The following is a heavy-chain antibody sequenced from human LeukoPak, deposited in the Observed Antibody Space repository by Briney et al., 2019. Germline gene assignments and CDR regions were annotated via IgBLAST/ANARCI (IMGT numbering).Heavy chain of an antibody. D-gene: IGHD3-22*01. V-gene: IGHV1-2*02. CDR1: ETRLSQLP. CDR2: ISPKSGVT. J-gene: IGHJ4*02. CDR3: ARAVGDYYETSVFQAY. Sequence: ASVKVSCKLSETRLSQLPMHWVRQAPGQGLEWMGWISPKSGVTNYAQKFQGGVNMTRDTSISTAYMEVSRPTSDDTALFYCARAVGDYYETSVFQAYWGQGTLVIVSS.